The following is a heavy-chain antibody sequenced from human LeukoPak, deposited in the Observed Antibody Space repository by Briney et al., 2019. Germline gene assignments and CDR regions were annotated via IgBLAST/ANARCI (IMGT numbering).Heavy chain of an antibody. CDR3: AREYYYDSSGYYQNWFDP. V-gene: IGHV4-39*02. Sequence: PSETLSLTCTVSGGSISSSSYYWGWIRQPPGKGLEWIGSIYYSGSTYYNPSLKSRVTISVDTSQNQFSLKLSSVTAADTAMYYCAREYYYDSSGYYQNWFDPWGQGTLVTVSS. D-gene: IGHD3-22*01. CDR1: GGSISSSSYY. CDR2: IYYSGST. J-gene: IGHJ5*02.